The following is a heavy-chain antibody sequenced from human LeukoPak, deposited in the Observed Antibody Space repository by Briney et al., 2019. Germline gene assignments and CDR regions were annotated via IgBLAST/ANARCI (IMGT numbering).Heavy chain of an antibody. J-gene: IGHJ1*01. CDR1: GYTFTSYA. D-gene: IGHD3-16*01. Sequence: ASVKVSCRASGYTFTSYAMNWVRQAPGQGLEWMGWINTNTGNPTYAQGFTGRFVFSLDTSVSTAYLQISSLKAEDTAVHYCARGGSSAALTFPHWGQGTLVTVSS. CDR2: INTNTGNP. V-gene: IGHV7-4-1*02. CDR3: ARGGSSAALTFPH.